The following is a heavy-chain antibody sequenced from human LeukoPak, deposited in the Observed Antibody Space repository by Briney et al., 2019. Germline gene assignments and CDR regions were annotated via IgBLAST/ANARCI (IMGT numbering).Heavy chain of an antibody. Sequence: GGSLRLSCAASGFTFSSYEMNWVRQAPGKGLEWISYISSTGSTKYYGDSVKGRFTISRDNAKNSLWLQMNSLRAEDTAVYYCARGYTSGWYFFAYWGQGTLVTVSS. CDR2: ISSTGSTK. CDR3: ARGYTSGWYFFAY. J-gene: IGHJ4*02. CDR1: GFTFSSYE. D-gene: IGHD6-19*01. V-gene: IGHV3-48*03.